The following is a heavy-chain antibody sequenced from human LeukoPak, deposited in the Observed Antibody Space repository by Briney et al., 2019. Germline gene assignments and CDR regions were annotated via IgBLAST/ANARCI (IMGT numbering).Heavy chain of an antibody. D-gene: IGHD5-12*01. J-gene: IGHJ4*02. V-gene: IGHV3-49*04. Sequence: PGGSLRLSCTASGFTFGDYAMNWVRQAPGKGLEWVGFIRSKAYGGTTAYAASVRGRFTISRDDSKTIAYLQMNSLKTEDTGVYYCSRQIRATTDYFDYWGQGTLVTVSS. CDR3: SRQIRATTDYFDY. CDR2: IRSKAYGGTT. CDR1: GFTFGDYA.